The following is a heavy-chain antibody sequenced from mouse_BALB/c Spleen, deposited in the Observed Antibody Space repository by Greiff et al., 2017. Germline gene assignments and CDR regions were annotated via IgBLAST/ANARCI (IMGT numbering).Heavy chain of an antibody. D-gene: IGHD1-1*01. J-gene: IGHJ3*01. Sequence: EVKLVESGGGLVQPGGSLKLSCAASGFTFSSYTISWVRQTPEKRLEWVAYISNGGGSTYYPDTVKGRFTISRDNAKNTLYLQMSSLKSEDKAMYYCARLTTVVARDWFAYWGQGTLVTVSA. CDR1: GFTFSSYT. V-gene: IGHV5-12-2*01. CDR2: ISNGGGST. CDR3: ARLTTVVARDWFAY.